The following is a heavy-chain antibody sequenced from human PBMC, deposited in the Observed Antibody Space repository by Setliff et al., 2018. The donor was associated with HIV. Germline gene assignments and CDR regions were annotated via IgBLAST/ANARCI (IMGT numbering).Heavy chain of an antibody. J-gene: IGHJ1*01. Sequence: ASVKVSCKASGYSFTGYYIHWMRQAPGQGPEWLGWINPNSGGTNYAQKFLGRVTMTRDTSISTASMDLRSLRSDDTAFYYCARGGQNALRYFDWLPEGEYFHHWGQGTLVTVSS. D-gene: IGHD3-9*01. CDR1: GYSFTGYY. CDR3: ARGGQNALRYFDWLPEGEYFHH. CDR2: INPNSGGT. V-gene: IGHV1-2*02.